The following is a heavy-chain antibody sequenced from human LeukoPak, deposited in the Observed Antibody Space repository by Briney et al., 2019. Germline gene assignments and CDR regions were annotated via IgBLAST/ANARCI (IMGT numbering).Heavy chain of an antibody. CDR2: ISWNSNRV. V-gene: IGHV3-9*01. CDR1: GFTFDNYA. CDR3: ARGASYYMDV. Sequence: PGGSLRLSCAASGFTFDNYAMHWVRQAPGKGLEWVSGISWNSNRVDYVDSVKGRFTISRDNAKNSLYLQMNSLRAEDTAVYYCARGASYYMDVWGKGTTVTVSS. J-gene: IGHJ6*03.